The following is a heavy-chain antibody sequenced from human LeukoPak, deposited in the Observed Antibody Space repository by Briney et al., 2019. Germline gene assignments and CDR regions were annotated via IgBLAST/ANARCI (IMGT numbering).Heavy chain of an antibody. CDR3: ARVKRRYQVLKPLHETPSHYFDY. J-gene: IGHJ4*02. CDR1: GYSISSGYY. D-gene: IGHD2-2*01. Sequence: SETLSLTCTVSGYSISSGYYWGWIRQPPGKGLEWIGSIYYSGSTYYNPSLKSRVTISVDTSKNQFSLKLSSVTAADTAMYYCARVKRRYQVLKPLHETPSHYFDYWGQGTLVTVSS. CDR2: IYYSGST. V-gene: IGHV4-38-2*02.